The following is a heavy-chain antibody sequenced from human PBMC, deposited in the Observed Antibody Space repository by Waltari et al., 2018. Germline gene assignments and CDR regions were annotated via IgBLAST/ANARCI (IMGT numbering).Heavy chain of an antibody. J-gene: IGHJ5*02. Sequence: EVQLVESGGGLVQPGGSLRLSCAASGFTFSSYSMNWVRQAPGKGLEGVSYISSSIRNIYYADSVKGRFTISRDNAKNSLYLQMNSLRAEDTAVYYCARVNSGSYYWFGPWGQGTLVTVSS. CDR1: GFTFSSYS. CDR3: ARVNSGSYYWFGP. CDR2: ISSSIRNI. D-gene: IGHD1-26*01. V-gene: IGHV3-48*01.